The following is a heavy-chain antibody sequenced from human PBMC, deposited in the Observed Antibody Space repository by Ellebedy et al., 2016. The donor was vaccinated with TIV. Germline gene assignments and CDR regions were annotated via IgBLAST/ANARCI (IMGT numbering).Heavy chain of an antibody. Sequence: ASVKVSCKASGHAFTSYGISWVRQAPGQGLEWMGGIIPIFGTANYAQKFQGRGTFSADDFTSTAYMELSSLTSEDTAVYYCARRHGYNFGGFDYWGQGTLVTVSS. CDR3: ARRHGYNFGGFDY. CDR1: GHAFTSYG. V-gene: IGHV1-69*13. J-gene: IGHJ4*02. CDR2: IIPIFGTA. D-gene: IGHD5-24*01.